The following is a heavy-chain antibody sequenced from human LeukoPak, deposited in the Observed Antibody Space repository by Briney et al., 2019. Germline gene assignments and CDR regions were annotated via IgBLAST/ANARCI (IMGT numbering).Heavy chain of an antibody. D-gene: IGHD5-24*01. CDR2: ISSSSDYR. Sequence: PGGSLRLSCAASGFIFSDYGMNWVRQAPGKGLEWVSSISSSSDYRYYTDSVKGRSTISRDNAKNSLYLQMNSLEAEDTAVYYCAPFSGVGYNFVYRGQGTLVTVSS. CDR1: GFIFSDYG. CDR3: APFSGVGYNFVY. V-gene: IGHV3-21*01. J-gene: IGHJ4*02.